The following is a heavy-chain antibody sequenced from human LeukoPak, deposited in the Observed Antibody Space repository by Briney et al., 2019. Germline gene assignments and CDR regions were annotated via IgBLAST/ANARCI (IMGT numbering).Heavy chain of an antibody. CDR1: GYTFTSCD. Sequence: ASVKVSCKASGYTFTSCDINWVRQATGQGLEWMGWMNPNSGNTGYAQKFQGRVTMTRNTSISTAYMELSSLRSEDTAVYYCASSAARRGWLQPGFFDYWGQGTLVTVSS. CDR3: ASSAARRGWLQPGFFDY. D-gene: IGHD5-24*01. V-gene: IGHV1-8*01. CDR2: MNPNSGNT. J-gene: IGHJ4*02.